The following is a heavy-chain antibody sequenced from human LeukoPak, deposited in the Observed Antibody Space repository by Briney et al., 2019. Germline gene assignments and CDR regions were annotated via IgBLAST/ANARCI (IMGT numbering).Heavy chain of an antibody. J-gene: IGHJ4*02. CDR2: ISGSGGST. V-gene: IGHV3-23*01. CDR1: GGSISSYY. Sequence: ETLSLTCTVSGGSISSYYWSWVRQAPGKGLEWVSAISGSGGSTYYADSVKGRFTISRDNSKNTLYLQMNSLRAEDTAVYYCAKGFAIVQGYYGDYDSYYFDYWDQGTLVTVSS. CDR3: AKGFAIVQGYYGDYDSYYFDY. D-gene: IGHD4-17*01.